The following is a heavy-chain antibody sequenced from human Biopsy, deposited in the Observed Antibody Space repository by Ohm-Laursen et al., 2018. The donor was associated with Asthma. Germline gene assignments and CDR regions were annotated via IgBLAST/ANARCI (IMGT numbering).Heavy chain of an antibody. V-gene: IGHV1-3*01. Sequence: SSVKVSCKASGYTFTSNAIHWMRQAPGQSLEWMAWLNPVNGNTKYSQQFQGRVTITRDTSASTAYMELSSLTSEDTAVFYCAREVGATRYDPWGQGTLVTVSS. CDR1: GYTFTSNA. D-gene: IGHD1-26*01. CDR2: LNPVNGNT. J-gene: IGHJ5*02. CDR3: AREVGATRYDP.